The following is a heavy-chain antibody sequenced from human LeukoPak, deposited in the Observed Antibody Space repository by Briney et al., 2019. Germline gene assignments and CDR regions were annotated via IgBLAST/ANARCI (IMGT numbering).Heavy chain of an antibody. V-gene: IGHV4-39*07. CDR3: AGSITIFGVVKV. Sequence: SETLSLTCTVSGGSISSSNYYWGWIRQPPGKGLEWIGSIYYSGSTYYSPSLKSRVTISVDTSKNQFSLKLSSVTAADTAVYYCAGSITIFGVVKVWGQGTLVTVSS. J-gene: IGHJ4*02. CDR2: IYYSGST. D-gene: IGHD3-3*01. CDR1: GGSISSSNYY.